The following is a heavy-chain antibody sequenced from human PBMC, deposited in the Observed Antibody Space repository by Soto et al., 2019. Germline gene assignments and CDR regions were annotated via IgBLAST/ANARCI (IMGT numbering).Heavy chain of an antibody. CDR1: GYTFTSYA. Sequence: ASVKVSCKASGYTFTSYAMHWVRQPPGQRLEWMGWINAGNGNTKYSQKFQGRVTITRDTSASTAYMELSSLRSEDTAVYYCARDRGVVPAAIGYWFDPWGQGTLVTVSS. J-gene: IGHJ5*02. V-gene: IGHV1-3*01. CDR2: INAGNGNT. CDR3: ARDRGVVPAAIGYWFDP. D-gene: IGHD2-2*01.